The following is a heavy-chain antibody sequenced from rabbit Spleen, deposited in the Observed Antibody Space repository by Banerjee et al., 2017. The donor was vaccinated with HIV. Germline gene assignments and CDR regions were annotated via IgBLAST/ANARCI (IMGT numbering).Heavy chain of an antibody. CDR2: IDAGSSGDT. CDR1: GFSFSGSSY. Sequence: QEQLVESGGGLVQPEGSLKLSCTASGFSFSGSSYMCWVSQAQGKGLQWIACIDAGSSGDTYYASWAKGRFTISRTSSTTVTLRMTSLTAADRATYFCARYLVGVIGWNFYLWGPGTLVTVS. D-gene: IGHD5-1*01. CDR3: ARYLVGVIGWNFYL. J-gene: IGHJ4*01. V-gene: IGHV1S45*01.